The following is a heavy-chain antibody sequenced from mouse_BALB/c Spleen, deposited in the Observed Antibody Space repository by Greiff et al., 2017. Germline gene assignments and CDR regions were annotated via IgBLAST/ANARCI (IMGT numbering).Heavy chain of an antibody. CDR3: ARTPKFITTVVPDY. Sequence: QVQLQQSGAELVRPGVSVKISCKGSGYTFTDYAMHWVKQSHAKSLEWIGVISTYYGDTFYNQKFKGKATLTVDKSSSTAYMQLNSLTSEDSAVYYCARTPKFITTVVPDYWGQGTTLTVSS. J-gene: IGHJ2*01. V-gene: IGHV1S137*01. D-gene: IGHD1-1*01. CDR2: ISTYYGDT. CDR1: GYTFTDYA.